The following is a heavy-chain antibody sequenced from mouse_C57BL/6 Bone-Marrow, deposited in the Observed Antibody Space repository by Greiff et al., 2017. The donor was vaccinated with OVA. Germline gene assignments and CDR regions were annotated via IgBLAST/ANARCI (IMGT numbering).Heavy chain of an antibody. CDR3: TRPGDYGSVFDY. V-gene: IGHV1-15*01. Sequence: VKLMESGAELVRPGASVTLSCKASGYTFTDYEMHWVKQTPVHGLEWIGAIDPETGGTAYNQKFKGKAILTADKSSSTAYMELRSLTSEDSAVYYCTRPGDYGSVFDYWGQGTTLTVSS. CDR2: IDPETGGT. CDR1: GYTFTDYE. D-gene: IGHD1-1*01. J-gene: IGHJ2*01.